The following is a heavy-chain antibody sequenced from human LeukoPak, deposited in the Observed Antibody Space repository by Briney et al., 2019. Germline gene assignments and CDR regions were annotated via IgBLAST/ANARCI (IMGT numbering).Heavy chain of an antibody. CDR2: FDPEDGET. V-gene: IGHV1-24*01. CDR3: ATRPRGSYLFFDYYYGMDV. J-gene: IGHJ6*02. Sequence: ASVKVSCKVSGYTLTELSMHWVRQAPGKGLEWMGGFDPEDGETIYAQKFQGRVTMTEDTSTDTAYMELSSLRSEDTAVYYCATRPRGSYLFFDYYYGMDVWGQGTMVTVSS. CDR1: GYTLTELS. D-gene: IGHD1-26*01.